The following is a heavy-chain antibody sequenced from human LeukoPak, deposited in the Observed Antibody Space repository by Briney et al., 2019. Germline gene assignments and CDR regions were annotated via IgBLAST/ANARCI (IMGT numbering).Heavy chain of an antibody. CDR2: IYYSGST. CDR3: ARGLPAFIYYV. Sequence: PSETLSLTCTVSGGSISSYYWSWIRQPPGKGLEWIGYIYYSGSTNYNPSLKSRVTISVDTSKNQFSLKLSSVTAADTAVYYCARGLPAFIYYVWGKGTTVTVSS. D-gene: IGHD2-2*01. CDR1: GGSISSYY. J-gene: IGHJ6*04. V-gene: IGHV4-59*01.